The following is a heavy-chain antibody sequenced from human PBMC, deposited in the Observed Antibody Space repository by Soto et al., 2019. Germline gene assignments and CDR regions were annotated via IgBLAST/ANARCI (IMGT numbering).Heavy chain of an antibody. D-gene: IGHD3-10*01. CDR2: IYPGDSET. V-gene: IGHV5-51*01. J-gene: IGHJ4*02. Sequence: GESLKISCKGSGYSFPSYWIGWVRQMPGKGLEWMGIIYPGDSETRYSPSFQGQVTTSADKSISTAYLQWGSLKASDTAMYYCARRGYYGSGSYYSLDYWGQGTLVTVSS. CDR3: ARRGYYGSGSYYSLDY. CDR1: GYSFPSYW.